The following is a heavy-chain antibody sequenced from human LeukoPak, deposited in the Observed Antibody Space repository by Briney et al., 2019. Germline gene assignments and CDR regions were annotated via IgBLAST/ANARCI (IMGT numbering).Heavy chain of an antibody. V-gene: IGHV4-30-4*08. Sequence: SSGTLSLTCTVSGGSISSGDYYSGWIRQPPGKGLEWIGYIYYSGSTYYNPSLKSRVTISVDTSKNQFSLKLSSVTAADTAVYYCARFATVATGDAFDIWGQGTMVTVSS. D-gene: IGHD4-23*01. CDR1: GGSISSGDYY. CDR3: ARFATVATGDAFDI. J-gene: IGHJ3*02. CDR2: IYYSGST.